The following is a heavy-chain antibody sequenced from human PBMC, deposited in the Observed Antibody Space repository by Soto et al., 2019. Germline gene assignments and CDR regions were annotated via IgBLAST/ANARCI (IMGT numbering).Heavy chain of an antibody. CDR2: IYYSGST. D-gene: IGHD5-18*01. CDR3: AREVLVVDTAMVRYFDY. V-gene: IGHV4-31*03. J-gene: IGHJ4*02. Sequence: PSETLSLTCTVSGGSISSGGYYWSWIRQHPGKGLEWIGYIYYSGSTYYNPSLKSRVTISVDTSKNQFSLKLSSVTAADTAVCYCAREVLVVDTAMVRYFDYWGQGTLVTVSS. CDR1: GGSISSGGYY.